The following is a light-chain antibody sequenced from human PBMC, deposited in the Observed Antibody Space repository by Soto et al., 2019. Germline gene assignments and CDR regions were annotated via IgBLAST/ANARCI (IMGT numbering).Light chain of an antibody. CDR3: QQYDNLPLFT. CDR2: DAS. CDR1: QDISNY. V-gene: IGKV1-33*01. J-gene: IGKJ3*01. Sequence: DIQMTQSPSSLSASVGDRVTITCQAIQDISNYLNWYQQKPGKAPKLLIYDASNLETGVPSRFSGSGSGTDFTLTISSLQPEDIATYYCQQYDNLPLFTFGPGTKVD.